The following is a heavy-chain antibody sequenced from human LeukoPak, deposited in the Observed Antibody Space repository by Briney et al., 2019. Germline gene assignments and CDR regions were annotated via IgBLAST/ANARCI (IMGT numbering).Heavy chain of an antibody. CDR3: ARDAYSSSWYFDY. CDR1: GGTFSSYA. J-gene: IGHJ4*02. V-gene: IGHV1-69*05. CDR2: IIPIFGTA. Sequence: SVKVSCKASGGTFSSYAISWVRQAPGQGLEWMGGIIPIFGTANYAQKFQGRVTMTRDTSTSTVYMELSSLRSDDTAVYYCARDAYSSSWYFDYWGQGTLVTVSS. D-gene: IGHD6-13*01.